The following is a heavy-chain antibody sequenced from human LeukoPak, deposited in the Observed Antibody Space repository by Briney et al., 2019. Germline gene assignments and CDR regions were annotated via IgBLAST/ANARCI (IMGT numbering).Heavy chain of an antibody. J-gene: IGHJ3*01. Sequence: TSETLSLTCTVSGGSVSSSHYWGWIRQPPGKGLEWIGSIYYGGSTYYNASLRSRVTTSVDTSKNQFSLKLSSVTAADTAVYYCAKSTYYYDTFVNAFDFWGQGTVVTVSS. D-gene: IGHD3-22*01. CDR1: GGSVSSSHY. CDR3: AKSTYYYDTFVNAFDF. V-gene: IGHV4-39*07. CDR2: IYYGGST.